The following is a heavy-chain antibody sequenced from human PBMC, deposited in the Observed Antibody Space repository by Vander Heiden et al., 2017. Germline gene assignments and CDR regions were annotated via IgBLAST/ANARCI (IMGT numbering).Heavy chain of an antibody. V-gene: IGHV3-23*01. CDR1: GFTFSSYA. J-gene: IGHJ4*02. CDR3: AKEDGSFDTNGPDY. Sequence: EVGLLQSGGGLVQPGESLRLSCAASGFTFSSYAMSWVRQAPGKGLEWVTAISHSGATTFEAESVKGRFTISRDNSKNTLYLQMNSLRAEDTAVYYCAKEDGSFDTNGPDYWGQGTLVTVSS. D-gene: IGHD2-8*01. CDR2: ISHSGATT.